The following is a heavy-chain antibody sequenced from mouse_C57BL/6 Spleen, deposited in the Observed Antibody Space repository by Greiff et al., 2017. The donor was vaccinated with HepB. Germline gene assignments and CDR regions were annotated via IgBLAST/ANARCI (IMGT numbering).Heavy chain of an antibody. D-gene: IGHD1-1*01. J-gene: IGHJ2*01. CDR3: ARDYYGSSYSY. V-gene: IGHV1-55*01. Sequence: QVQLQQPGAELVKPGASVKMSCKASGYTFTSYWITWVKQRPGQGLEWIGDIYPGSGSTNYNEKFKSKATLTVDTSSSTAYMQLSSLTAEDSAVYYCARDYYGSSYSYWGQGTTLTVSS. CDR1: GYTFTSYW. CDR2: IYPGSGST.